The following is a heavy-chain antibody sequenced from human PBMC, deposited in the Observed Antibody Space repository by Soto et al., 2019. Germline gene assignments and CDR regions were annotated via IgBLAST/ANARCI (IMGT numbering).Heavy chain of an antibody. V-gene: IGHV3-23*01. D-gene: IGHD2-2*01. CDR3: AKDRSSTSCYAFDY. J-gene: IGHJ4*02. CDR1: GFTFSSYS. Sequence: PGGSLRLSCAGSGFTFSSYSMSWFRQALGKGLEWVSAINSRGGSTYYADSVKGRFTISRDSSKNTLYLQMNSLRAEDTAVYYCAKDRSSTSCYAFDYWGQGTLLTVSS. CDR2: INSRGGST.